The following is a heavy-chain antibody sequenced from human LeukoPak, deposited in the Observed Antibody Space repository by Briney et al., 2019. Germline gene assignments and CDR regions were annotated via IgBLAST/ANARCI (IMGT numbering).Heavy chain of an antibody. V-gene: IGHV3-30-3*01. D-gene: IGHD1-26*01. J-gene: IGHJ4*02. CDR2: ISYDGSNK. CDR1: GFTFSSYW. CDR3: ARERQHIVGAMDY. Sequence: GGSLRLSCAASGFTFSSYWMSWVRQAPGKGLEWVAVISYDGSNKCYADSVKGRFTISRDNSKNTLYLQMNSLRAEDTAVYYCARERQHIVGAMDYWGQGTLVTVSS.